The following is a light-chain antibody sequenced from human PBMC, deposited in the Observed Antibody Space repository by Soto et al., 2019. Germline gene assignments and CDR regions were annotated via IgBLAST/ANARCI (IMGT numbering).Light chain of an antibody. CDR1: QSVSSSY. CDR2: GTS. CDR3: QQYGSSSWT. V-gene: IGKV3-20*01. J-gene: IGKJ1*01. Sequence: EIVLTQSPGTLSLSPGERATLSCRASQSVSSSYLAWYQQKPGQAPRLLIYGTSSRATAIPDRFSGSGSGTDFTLTICRLVPEDFAVYYCQQYGSSSWTFGQGTKVDIK.